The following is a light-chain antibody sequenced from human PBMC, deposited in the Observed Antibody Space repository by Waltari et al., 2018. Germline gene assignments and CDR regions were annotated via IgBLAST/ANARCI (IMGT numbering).Light chain of an antibody. CDR3: QQYGSSPLT. V-gene: IGKV3-20*01. Sequence: EIVLTQSPGTLSFSPGERATLHCRASQSVSSCYLAWYQQKPGQAPRLLIYGASSRATGIPDRFSGSGSGTDFTLTISRLEPEDFAVYYCQQYGSSPLTFGGGTKVEIK. CDR2: GAS. J-gene: IGKJ4*01. CDR1: QSVSSCY.